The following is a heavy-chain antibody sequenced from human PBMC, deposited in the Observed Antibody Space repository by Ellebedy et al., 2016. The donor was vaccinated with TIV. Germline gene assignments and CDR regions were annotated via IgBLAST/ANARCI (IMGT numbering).Heavy chain of an antibody. CDR2: VSGNGAIT. D-gene: IGHD3-22*01. CDR1: GFTFSSYA. J-gene: IGHJ4*02. Sequence: GESLKISCAASGFTFSSYAMSWVRQAPGKGLEWVSSVSGNGAITYYADSVKGRFTISRENSKNTVYLQMNSLRAEDTAVYYCAKFESWDSSGYPIDYWGQGTLVTVSS. CDR3: AKFESWDSSGYPIDY. V-gene: IGHV3-23*01.